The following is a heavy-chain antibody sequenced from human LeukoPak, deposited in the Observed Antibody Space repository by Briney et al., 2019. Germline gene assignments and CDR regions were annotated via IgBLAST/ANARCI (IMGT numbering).Heavy chain of an antibody. V-gene: IGHV1-24*01. CDR3: ATPGGYSGSYHLGY. CDR1: GYTLTELS. J-gene: IGHJ4*02. CDR2: FDPEDGET. Sequence: ASVTVSFTVSGYTLTELSMHWVRQAPGKGLEWMGGFDPEDGETIYAQKFQGRVTMTEDTSTDTAYMELSSLRSEDTAVYYCATPGGYSGSYHLGYWGQGTLVTVSS. D-gene: IGHD1-26*01.